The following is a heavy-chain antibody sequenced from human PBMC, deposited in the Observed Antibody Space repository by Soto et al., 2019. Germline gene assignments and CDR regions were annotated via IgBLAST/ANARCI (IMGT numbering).Heavy chain of an antibody. D-gene: IGHD3-10*01. CDR3: SRVDPGEASPFDH. J-gene: IGHJ4*02. CDR2: INPFDGSR. CDR1: GYIFTSYY. Sequence: ASVKVSCKASGYIFTSYYIHWVRQAPGQGLEWMGWINPFDGSRMFAQSFQGRVTMTRDTSTSTVYMEVSSLRSEDTAVYYCSRVDPGEASPFDHWGQGTLVTVSS. V-gene: IGHV1-46*03.